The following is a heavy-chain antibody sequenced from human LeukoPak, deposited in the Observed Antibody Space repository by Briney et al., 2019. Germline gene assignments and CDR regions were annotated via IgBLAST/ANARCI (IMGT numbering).Heavy chain of an antibody. Sequence: ASVKVSCKASGYTFTSYYMHWVRQAPGQGLEWMGIINPSGGSTSYAQKSQGRVTMTRDMSTSTVYMELSTLRYGDTAVYYCARHHASITGDDAFDIWGQGTMVTVSS. J-gene: IGHJ3*02. CDR2: INPSGGST. V-gene: IGHV1-46*01. CDR1: GYTFTSYY. D-gene: IGHD1-14*01. CDR3: ARHHASITGDDAFDI.